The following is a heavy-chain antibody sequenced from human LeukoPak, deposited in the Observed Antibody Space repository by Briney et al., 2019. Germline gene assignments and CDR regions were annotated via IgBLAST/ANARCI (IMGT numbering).Heavy chain of an antibody. J-gene: IGHJ5*02. CDR3: ARHTSMATRTNWFDP. D-gene: IGHD5-24*01. CDR2: IHYSGST. Sequence: SETLSLTCTVSGGSISSYYWSWFRQPPGKGLEWIGYIHYSGSTNYNPSLRSRVTISVDTSKNHFSLTLSSVTAADTAVYYCARHTSMATRTNWFDPWGQGTLVTVSS. CDR1: GGSISSYY. V-gene: IGHV4-59*08.